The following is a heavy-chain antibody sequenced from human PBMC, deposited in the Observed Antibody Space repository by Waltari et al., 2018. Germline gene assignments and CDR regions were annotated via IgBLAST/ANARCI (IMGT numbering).Heavy chain of an antibody. J-gene: IGHJ6*02. Sequence: VKLVQSGGEVKKPGASVKVSCKASGYTFISNGLSWVRQAPGQGLEWVGWGGGYEEKTKHERKFQGRVGLTADTATNTAYMELTSLTADDTAVYYCAHSDYRSSWYTMDVWGQGTTVSVSS. V-gene: IGHV1-18*01. D-gene: IGHD6-13*01. CDR2: GGGYEEKT. CDR3: AHSDYRSSWYTMDV. CDR1: GYTFISNG.